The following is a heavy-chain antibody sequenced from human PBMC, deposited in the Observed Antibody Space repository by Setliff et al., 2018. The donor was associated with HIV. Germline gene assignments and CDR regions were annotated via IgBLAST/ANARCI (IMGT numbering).Heavy chain of an antibody. Sequence: SGPTLVNPTQTLTLTCTFSGFSLSTSGVGVGWIRQPPGKALEWLALIYWNDDKRYSPSLKSRLTITMDTSKNQVVLTMTNMDPVDTATYYCARMSSSGYYPNWYFDLWGRGTLVTVSS. D-gene: IGHD3-22*01. CDR3: ARMSSSGYYPNWYFDL. CDR2: IYWNDDK. J-gene: IGHJ2*01. CDR1: GFSLSTSGVG. V-gene: IGHV2-5*01.